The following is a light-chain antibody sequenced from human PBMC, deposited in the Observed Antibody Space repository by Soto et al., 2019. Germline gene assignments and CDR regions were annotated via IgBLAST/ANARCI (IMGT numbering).Light chain of an antibody. J-gene: IGLJ2*01. CDR1: SSNIGAGYD. CDR3: QTFDSSLTAGV. V-gene: IGLV1-40*01. Sequence: QSVLTQPPSVSGAPGQRVTISCTGSSSNIGAGYDVHWYQQLPGTAPKLLIYGNTNRPSGVPDRFSGSKSGTSASLAITWLQAEDEADYYCQTFDSSLTAGVFGGVTKVTVL. CDR2: GNT.